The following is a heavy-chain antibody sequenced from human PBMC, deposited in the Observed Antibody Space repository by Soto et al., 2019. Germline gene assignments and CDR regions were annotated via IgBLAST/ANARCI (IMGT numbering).Heavy chain of an antibody. CDR1: GYSLRNYA. J-gene: IGHJ4*02. V-gene: IGHV1-3*04. CDR3: ARLLSGYSSGWDYFDH. Sequence: QVQLVQSGAEVKKPGASVKVSCKASGYSLRNYAMHWVPQAPGQGLEWMGWINNANGNTRSSQKFQGRVTITRDTSASTLYMQLSSLTSEDTAVYYCARLLSGYSSGWDYFDHWGQGTLVTVSS. D-gene: IGHD2-15*01. CDR2: INNANGNT.